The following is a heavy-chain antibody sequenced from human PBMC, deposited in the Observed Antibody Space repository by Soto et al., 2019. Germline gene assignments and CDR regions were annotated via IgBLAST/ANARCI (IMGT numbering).Heavy chain of an antibody. Sequence: QVQLVQSGTEVKKPGSSVKVSCKASGGTFRNYPINWVRQAPGQGLEWMGSIFPLTDIPDYAQNFQARLTISADQSKSTAYIELSSLTSDDTAMSFCARGPLVVLNYFESWGQGTLVTVSS. V-gene: IGHV1-69*02. J-gene: IGHJ4*02. CDR1: GGTFRNYP. CDR3: ARGPLVVLNYFES. CDR2: IFPLTDIP.